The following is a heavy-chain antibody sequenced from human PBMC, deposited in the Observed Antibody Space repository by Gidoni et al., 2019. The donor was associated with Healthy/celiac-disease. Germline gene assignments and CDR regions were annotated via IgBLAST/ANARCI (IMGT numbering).Heavy chain of an antibody. Sequence: EVQLVESGGGLVQPGGYLRLSCAASGFTFSSDWMSWVRQAPGKGLEWVANIKQDGSEKYYVDSVKGRFTISRDNAKNSLYLQMNSLRAEDTAVYYCAREVRGVINLLYFDYWGQGTLVTVSS. CDR2: IKQDGSEK. V-gene: IGHV3-7*01. J-gene: IGHJ4*02. CDR3: AREVRGVINLLYFDY. CDR1: GFTFSSDW. D-gene: IGHD3-10*01.